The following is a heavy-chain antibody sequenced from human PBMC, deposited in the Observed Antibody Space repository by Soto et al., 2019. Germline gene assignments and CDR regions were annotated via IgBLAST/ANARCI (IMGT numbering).Heavy chain of an antibody. CDR2: ISWNSGNI. D-gene: IGHD6-19*01. Sequence: EVHLVESGGGLVQPGRSLRLSCAASGLTFDDYAMHWVRQVPGKGLEWVSGISWNSGNIGYADSVKGRFTISRDNAKNSLYLQMNSLRVEDTALYFCAKDTYSSSPYYMDVWGKGTTVTVSS. V-gene: IGHV3-9*01. J-gene: IGHJ6*03. CDR1: GLTFDDYA. CDR3: AKDTYSSSPYYMDV.